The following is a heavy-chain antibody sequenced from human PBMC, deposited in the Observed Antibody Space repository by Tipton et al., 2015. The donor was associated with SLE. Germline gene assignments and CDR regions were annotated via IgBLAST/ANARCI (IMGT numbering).Heavy chain of an antibody. CDR3: ARGDNWGYMNS. Sequence: TLSLTCIVSGDSISSSSYYWGWIRQPPGKGLEWVGTVYYTGNTFYNPSLKSRVTISVDTSKNQFSLNLSSVTAADTAVYYCARGDNWGYMNSWGQGTLVTVSS. J-gene: IGHJ4*02. CDR1: GDSISSSSYY. CDR2: VYYTGNT. V-gene: IGHV4-39*07. D-gene: IGHD7-27*01.